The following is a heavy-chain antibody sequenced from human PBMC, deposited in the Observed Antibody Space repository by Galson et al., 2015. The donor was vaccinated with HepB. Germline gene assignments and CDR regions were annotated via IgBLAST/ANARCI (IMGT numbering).Heavy chain of an antibody. CDR2: ISGSGGST. D-gene: IGHD5-12*01. Sequence: SLRLSCAASGFTFSSYAMSWVRQAPGKGLEWVSAISGSGGSTYYADSVKGRFTISRDNSKNTLYLQMNSLRAEDTAVYYCAKAPFVVTTAIDYWGQGTLVTVSS. CDR1: GFTFSSYA. V-gene: IGHV3-23*01. J-gene: IGHJ4*02. CDR3: AKAPFVVTTAIDY.